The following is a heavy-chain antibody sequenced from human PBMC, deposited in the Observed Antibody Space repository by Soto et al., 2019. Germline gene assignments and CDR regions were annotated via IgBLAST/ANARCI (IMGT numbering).Heavy chain of an antibody. J-gene: IGHJ4*02. CDR3: AKDRVHYYGSGSYYSD. CDR1: GFTFDDYA. V-gene: IGHV3-9*01. D-gene: IGHD3-10*01. Sequence: EVQLVESGGGLVQPGRSLRLSCAASGFTFDDYAMHWVRQAPGKGLEWVSGISWNSGNIAYADSVKGRFTISRDNAENSLYLQMTSLRAGDTALYFCAKDRVHYYGSGSYYSDWGQGTLVTVSS. CDR2: ISWNSGNI.